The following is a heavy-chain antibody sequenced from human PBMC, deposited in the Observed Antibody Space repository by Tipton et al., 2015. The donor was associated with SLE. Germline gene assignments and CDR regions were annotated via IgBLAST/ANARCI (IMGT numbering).Heavy chain of an antibody. CDR2: IYYGGST. D-gene: IGHD6-13*01. Sequence: TLSLTCTVSGGSISSHYWSWIRQPPGKGLEWIGYIYYGGSTNYNPSLKSRVTISVDTSKNQFSLKLSSVTAADTAVYYCARDIGIAAQRGWFDPWGQGTLVTVSS. V-gene: IGHV4-59*11. J-gene: IGHJ5*02. CDR3: ARDIGIAAQRGWFDP. CDR1: GGSISSHY.